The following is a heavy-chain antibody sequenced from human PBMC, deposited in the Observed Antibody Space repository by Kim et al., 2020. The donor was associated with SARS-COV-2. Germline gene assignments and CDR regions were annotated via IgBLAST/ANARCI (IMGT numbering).Heavy chain of an antibody. CDR1: GGSFSGYY. CDR2: INHSGST. CDR3: ARVLKYSSGWYGGGGAAFDY. D-gene: IGHD6-19*01. Sequence: SETLSLTCAVYGGSFSGYYWSWIRQPPGKGLEWIGEINHSGSTNYNPSLKSRVTISVDTSKNQFSLKLSSVTAADTAVYYCARVLKYSSGWYGGGGAAFDYWGQGTLVTVSS. J-gene: IGHJ4*02. V-gene: IGHV4-34*01.